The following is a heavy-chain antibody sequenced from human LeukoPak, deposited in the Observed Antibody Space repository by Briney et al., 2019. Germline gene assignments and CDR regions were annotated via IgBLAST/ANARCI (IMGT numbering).Heavy chain of an antibody. D-gene: IGHD1-7*01. CDR1: GGSFSGYY. V-gene: IGHV4-34*01. Sequence: SETLSLTCAVYGGSFSGYYWSWIRQPPGKGLEWIGEINHSGSTNYNPSLKSRVTISVDTSKNQFSLKLSSVTAADTAVYYCARDRRLELGPAYYYGMDVWGKGTTVTVSS. J-gene: IGHJ6*04. CDR3: ARDRRLELGPAYYYGMDV. CDR2: INHSGST.